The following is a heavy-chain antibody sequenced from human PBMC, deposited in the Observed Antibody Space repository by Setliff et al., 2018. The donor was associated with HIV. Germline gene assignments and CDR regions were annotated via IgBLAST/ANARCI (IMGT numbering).Heavy chain of an antibody. CDR2: IYASGSI. D-gene: IGHD3-10*01. CDR1: GGSISSHC. V-gene: IGHV4-59*11. CDR3: ARDDTVVRGHIDY. Sequence: PSETLSLTCTVSGGSISSHCWSWIRQSPGKALEWIGYIYASGSIIYNPSLKSRVTISVDTSKNQFSLKLSSVTAADTAVYYCARDDTVVRGHIDYWGQGTLVTVSS. J-gene: IGHJ4*02.